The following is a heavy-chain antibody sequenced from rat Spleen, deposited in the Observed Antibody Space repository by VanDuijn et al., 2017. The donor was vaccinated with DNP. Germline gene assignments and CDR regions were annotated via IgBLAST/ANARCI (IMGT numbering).Heavy chain of an antibody. CDR1: GFTFSNYY. J-gene: IGHJ3*01. D-gene: IGHD1-12*02. CDR3: ATVHYYDGTRFAY. Sequence: EVQLVESGGGFVQPGRSLKLSCAASGFTFSNYYMAWVRQAPTKGLELVAYISPGGGTIYYRDSVRGRFTISRENAKNTLHLQMDSLRSEDTATYYCATVHYYDGTRFAYWGQGTLVTVSS. V-gene: IGHV5-27*01. CDR2: ISPGGGTI.